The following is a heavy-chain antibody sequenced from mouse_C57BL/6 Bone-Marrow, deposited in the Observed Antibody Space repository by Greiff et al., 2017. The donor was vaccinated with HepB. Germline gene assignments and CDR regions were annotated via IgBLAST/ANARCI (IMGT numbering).Heavy chain of an antibody. D-gene: IGHD2-12*01. CDR2: INYDGSST. Sequence: EVHLVESEGGLVQPGSSMKLSCTASGFTFSDYYMAWVRQVPEKGLEWVANINYDGSSTYYLDSLKSRFIISRDNAKNILYLQMSSLKSEDTDTYYCARDTLYDGYAMDYWGQGTSVTVSS. CDR3: ARDTLYDGYAMDY. V-gene: IGHV5-16*01. J-gene: IGHJ4*01. CDR1: GFTFSDYY.